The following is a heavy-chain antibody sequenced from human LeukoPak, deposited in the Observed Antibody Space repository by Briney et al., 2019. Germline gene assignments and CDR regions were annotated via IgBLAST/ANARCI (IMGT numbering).Heavy chain of an antibody. D-gene: IGHD3-22*01. CDR2: INAGNGNT. J-gene: IGHJ4*02. CDR1: GYTFTSYA. CDR3: ASGRRLAYYYDSSGYYY. V-gene: IGHV1-3*01. Sequence: ASVKVSCKASGYTFTSYAMHWVRQAPGQRLEWMGWINAGNGNTKYSQKFQGRVTITRDTSASTAYMELSSLRSEDTAVYYYASGRRLAYYYDSSGYYYWGQGTLVTVSS.